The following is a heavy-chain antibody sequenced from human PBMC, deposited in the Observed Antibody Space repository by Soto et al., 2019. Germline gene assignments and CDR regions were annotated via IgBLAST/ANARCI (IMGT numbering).Heavy chain of an antibody. CDR1: GGSISSSSYY. J-gene: IGHJ4*02. V-gene: IGHV4-39*01. CDR2: IYYSGST. CDR3: ARSYDSSGYYYALDY. Sequence: SETLSLTCTVSGGSISSSSYYWGWIRQPPGKGLEWIGSIYYSGSTYYNPSLKSRVTISVDTSKNQFSLKLSSVTAAGTAVYYCARSYDSSGYYYALDYWGQG. D-gene: IGHD3-22*01.